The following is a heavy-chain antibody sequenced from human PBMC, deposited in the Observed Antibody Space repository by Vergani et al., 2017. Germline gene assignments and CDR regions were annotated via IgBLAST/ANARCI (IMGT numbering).Heavy chain of an antibody. CDR2: IWYDGSNK. CDR3: ARDRRIMYNWFDP. V-gene: IGHV3-33*01. Sequence: QVQLVESGGGVAQPGRSLRLSCAASGFTFSSYGMHWVRQAPGKGLEWVAVIWYDGSNKYYADSVKGRFTISRDNSKNTLYLQMNSLRAEDTAVYYCARDRRIMYNWFDPWGQGTLVTVSS. CDR1: GFTFSSYG. J-gene: IGHJ5*02.